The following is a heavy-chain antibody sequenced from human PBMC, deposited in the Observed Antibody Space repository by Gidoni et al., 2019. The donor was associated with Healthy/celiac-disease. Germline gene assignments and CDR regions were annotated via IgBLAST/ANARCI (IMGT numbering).Heavy chain of an antibody. V-gene: IGHV3-21*01. CDR2: ISSSSSYI. CDR1: GFPFSCYS. J-gene: IGHJ4*02. CDR3: ARDGPVGANGGFDY. Sequence: EVQLVESGGGLVKTGGSLRLSCAASGFPFSCYSMNWVRQAPGKGLELVSSISSSSSYIYYADSVKGRFTISRDNAKNSLYLQMNSLRAEDTAVYYCARDGPVGANGGFDYWGQGTLVTVSS. D-gene: IGHD1-26*01.